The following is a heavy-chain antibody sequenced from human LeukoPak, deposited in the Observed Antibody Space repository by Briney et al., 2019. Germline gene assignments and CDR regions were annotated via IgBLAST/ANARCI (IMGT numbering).Heavy chain of an antibody. J-gene: IGHJ5*02. CDR2: IYYSGST. CDR1: GGSISSYY. Sequence: PSETLSLTCTVSGGSISSYYWSWIRQPPGKGLEWIGYIYYSGSTNYNPSLKSRVTISVDTSKNQFSLKLSSVTAADTAVYYCARVGRDYYGSGSDWFDPWGQGTLVTVSS. V-gene: IGHV4-59*01. D-gene: IGHD3-10*01. CDR3: ARVGRDYYGSGSDWFDP.